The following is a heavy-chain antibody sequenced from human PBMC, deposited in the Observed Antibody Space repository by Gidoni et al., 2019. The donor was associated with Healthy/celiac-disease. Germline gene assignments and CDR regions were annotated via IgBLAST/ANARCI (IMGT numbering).Heavy chain of an antibody. J-gene: IGHJ4*02. CDR1: FSSYW. D-gene: IGHD6-19*01. Sequence: FSSYWMSWVRQAPGKGLEWVANIKQDGSEKYYVDSVKGRFTISRDNAKNSLYLQMNSLRAEDTAVYYCARVFYLGIAVAGGIDYWGQGTLVTVSS. V-gene: IGHV3-7*05. CDR3: ARVFYLGIAVAGGIDY. CDR2: IKQDGSEK.